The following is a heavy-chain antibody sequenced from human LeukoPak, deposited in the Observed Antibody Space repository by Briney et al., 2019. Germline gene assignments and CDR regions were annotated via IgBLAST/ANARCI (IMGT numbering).Heavy chain of an antibody. CDR2: IYSDGRT. D-gene: IGHD4/OR15-4a*01. V-gene: IGHV3-53*01. CDR3: ARRAGAYSHPYDY. Sequence: PGGSLRLSCAASGFTVSSNYMSWVRQAPGKGLEWVSEIYSDGRTYYAASVKGRFSISRDNSKNTVYLQMNSLRVEDTAVYYCARRAGAYSHPYDYWGQGTLVTVSS. CDR1: GFTVSSNY. J-gene: IGHJ4*02.